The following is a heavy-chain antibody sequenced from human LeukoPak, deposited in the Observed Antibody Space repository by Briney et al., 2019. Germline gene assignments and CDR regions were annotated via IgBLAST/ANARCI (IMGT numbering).Heavy chain of an antibody. J-gene: IGHJ4*02. Sequence: SETLSLTYAVYGGSFSGYYWTWIRQPPGKGLEWIGEINHSGSTNYNPSLESRVTISVDTSKNQFSLKLSSVTAADTAVYYCARDLYYYDSSGPYYFDYWGQGTLVPVSS. CDR2: INHSGST. D-gene: IGHD3-22*01. CDR3: ARDLYYYDSSGPYYFDY. V-gene: IGHV4-34*01. CDR1: GGSFSGYY.